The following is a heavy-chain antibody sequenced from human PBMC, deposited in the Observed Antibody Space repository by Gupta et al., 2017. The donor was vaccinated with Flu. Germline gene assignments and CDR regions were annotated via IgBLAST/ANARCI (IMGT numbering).Heavy chain of an antibody. Sequence: EVQLVQSGTEVKKPGESLRISCQGAGYSFTTYWNGWVRQVPGKGLEWMGIMYPRYSETRYSPSFQGQITISADKSITTAYLLWSTLKPSDTAMYYCARGGPTLHDAFDIWGQGTMVVVTS. J-gene: IGHJ3*02. D-gene: IGHD3-16*01. CDR2: MYPRYSET. V-gene: IGHV5-51*03. CDR1: GYSFTTYW. CDR3: ARGGPTLHDAFDI.